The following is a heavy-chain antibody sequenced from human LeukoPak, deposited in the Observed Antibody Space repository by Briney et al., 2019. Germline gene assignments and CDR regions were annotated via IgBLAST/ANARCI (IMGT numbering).Heavy chain of an antibody. CDR2: ISWDSGSI. J-gene: IGHJ4*02. V-gene: IGHV3-9*01. CDR3: ARDFRDSGSHYFDY. CDR1: GFTFDDYA. Sequence: PGGSLRLSCAASGFTFDDYAMHWVRQAPGKGLEWVSGISWDSGSIGYADSVKGRFTISRDNAKNSLYLQMNSLRAEDTAVYYCARDFRDSGSHYFDYWGQGTLVTVSS. D-gene: IGHD1-26*01.